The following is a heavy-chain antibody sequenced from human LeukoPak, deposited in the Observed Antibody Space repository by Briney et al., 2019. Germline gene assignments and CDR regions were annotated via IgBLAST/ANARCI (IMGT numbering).Heavy chain of an antibody. CDR3: ARPERYSSALLKT. D-gene: IGHD2-15*01. Sequence: GESLKISCKGFGSTFSNYWIAWVRQMPGKGLELMGIIYLGDSDTRSSPSFQGHVTISADKSISTAYLQWSSLKASDTALYYCARPERYSSALLKTWGQGTLVTVSS. CDR1: GSTFSNYW. J-gene: IGHJ4*02. CDR2: IYLGDSDT. V-gene: IGHV5-51*01.